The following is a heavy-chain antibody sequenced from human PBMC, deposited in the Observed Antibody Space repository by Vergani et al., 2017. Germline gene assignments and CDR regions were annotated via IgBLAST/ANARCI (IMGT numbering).Heavy chain of an antibody. J-gene: IGHJ6*03. CDR1: GFTFDDYA. CDR3: ARPKVAAALYYYYMDV. Sequence: EVQLVESGGGLVQPGRSLRLSCAASGFTFDDYAMHWVRQAPGKGLEWVSGISWNSGSIGYADSVKGRFTISRDNAKNSLYLQMNSLRAEDTALYYCARPKVAAALYYYYMDVWGKGTTVTVSS. CDR2: ISWNSGSI. V-gene: IGHV3-9*01. D-gene: IGHD6-13*01.